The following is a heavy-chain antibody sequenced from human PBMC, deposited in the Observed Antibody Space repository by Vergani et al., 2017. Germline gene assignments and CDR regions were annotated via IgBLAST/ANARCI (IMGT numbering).Heavy chain of an antibody. CDR3: TTDPRYCGDGSCYWLRDHHYYGMDV. V-gene: IGHV3-15*07. Sequence: EVQLVESGGGIVKPGGSLRLSCVASGFSFRNAWMNWVRRTPGKGLEWVGRIKSTVDRGTTDYAAAVNGRFTISRDDSKDTLFLQMNGLKTEDIGVYYCTTDPRYCGDGSCYWLRDHHYYGMDVWGQGTTVTVSS. CDR1: GFSFRNAW. D-gene: IGHD2-21*01. CDR2: IKSTVDRGTT. J-gene: IGHJ6*02.